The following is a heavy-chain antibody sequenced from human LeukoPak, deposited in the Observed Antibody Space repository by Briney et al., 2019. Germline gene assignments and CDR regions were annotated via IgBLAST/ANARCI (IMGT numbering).Heavy chain of an antibody. D-gene: IGHD7-27*01. V-gene: IGHV3-23*01. Sequence: GGSLRLSCAASGFIFGGYVMNWVRQAPGKGLEWVSSITGGGDSIHYADSVKGRFTISRDNSKNTVFLHIAGLRAEDTSVYYCARDGHHWGPYFDYWGHGTPVTVSS. CDR2: ITGGGDSI. CDR3: ARDGHHWGPYFDY. J-gene: IGHJ4*01. CDR1: GFIFGGYV.